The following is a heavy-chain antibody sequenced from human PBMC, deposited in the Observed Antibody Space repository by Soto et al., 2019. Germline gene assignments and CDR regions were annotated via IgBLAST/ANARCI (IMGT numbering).Heavy chain of an antibody. V-gene: IGHV4-59*01. Sequence: TSETLSLTCTVSGGSISSYYWSCIRQPPGKGLEWIGYIYYSGSTNYNPSLKSRVTISVDTSKNQFSLKLSSVTAADTAVYYCERAGGEWLLYNPYYYYGMDVWGQGTTVTVSS. CDR1: GGSISSYY. J-gene: IGHJ6*02. D-gene: IGHD3-3*01. CDR3: ERAGGEWLLYNPYYYYGMDV. CDR2: IYYSGST.